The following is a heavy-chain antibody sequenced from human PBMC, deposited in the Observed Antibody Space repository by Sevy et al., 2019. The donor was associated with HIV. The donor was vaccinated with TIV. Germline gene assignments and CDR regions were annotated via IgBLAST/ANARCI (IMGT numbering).Heavy chain of an antibody. Sequence: SETLSLTCAVSGGSFGGFSWNWIRQPPGKGLEWIGEVDHYSPSLKSRVTISLDTSKNQFSLKLNSMTAADTAVYYCARGGEGVVPSPVIGLGPWAKYWSFDLWGRSTLVTVSS. CDR1: GGSFGGFS. J-gene: IGHJ2*01. D-gene: IGHD3-3*01. CDR3: ARGGEGVVPSPVIGLGPWAKYWSFDL. V-gene: IGHV4-34*01. CDR2: VDH.